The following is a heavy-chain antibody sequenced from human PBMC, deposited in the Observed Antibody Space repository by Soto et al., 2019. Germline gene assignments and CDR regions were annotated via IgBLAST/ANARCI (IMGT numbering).Heavy chain of an antibody. V-gene: IGHV4-30-4*01. CDR3: ARLCTTSCYGRFDP. J-gene: IGHJ5*02. D-gene: IGHD2-2*01. Sequence: SETLSLTCTVSGGSISSADYYWSWIRQPPGKGLEWIGYIYYSGRTYYNPSLKSRVTISIDTSKNQFSLKLSSVTAADTAVYYCARLCTTSCYGRFDPWGQGTLVTVSS. CDR1: GGSISSADYY. CDR2: IYYSGRT.